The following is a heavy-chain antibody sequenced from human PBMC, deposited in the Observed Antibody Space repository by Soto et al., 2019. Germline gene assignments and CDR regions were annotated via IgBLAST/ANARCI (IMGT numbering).Heavy chain of an antibody. J-gene: IGHJ4*02. V-gene: IGHV3-48*01. CDR1: GFTFSSYS. D-gene: IGHD6-19*01. CDR3: ARGGALSGIAVAGTFDY. Sequence: GGSLRLSCAASGFTFSSYSMNWVRQAPGKGLEWVSYISSSSSTIYYADSVKGRFTISRDNAKNSLYLQMNSLRAEDTAVYYCARGGALSGIAVAGTFDYWGQGTLVTVSS. CDR2: ISSSSSTI.